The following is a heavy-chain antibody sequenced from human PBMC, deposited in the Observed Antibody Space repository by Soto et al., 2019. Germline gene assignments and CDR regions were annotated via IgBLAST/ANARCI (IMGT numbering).Heavy chain of an antibody. CDR1: GASISSSSYY. CDR2: VFYSGST. Sequence: QLQLQESGPGLVKPSETLSLTCTVSGASISSSSYYWGWIRQPPGKGLEWIGSVFYSGSTYYNPSLKSRVTIFVDTSKNQFSLQLSSVTAADTAVFYCARPRSSGWRGGFDYWGQGTLVTVSS. CDR3: ARPRSSGWRGGFDY. V-gene: IGHV4-39*01. J-gene: IGHJ4*02. D-gene: IGHD6-19*01.